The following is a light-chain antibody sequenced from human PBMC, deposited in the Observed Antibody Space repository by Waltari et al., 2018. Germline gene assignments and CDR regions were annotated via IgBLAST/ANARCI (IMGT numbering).Light chain of an antibody. V-gene: IGKV1-33*01. CDR2: DAS. J-gene: IGKJ4*01. CDR1: QDISNS. Sequence: DIQMTQSPSSLSASVGDRVTITCQASQDISNSFPWYPQQQGKAPKLLIDDASNLETGVPSRFSGSGSGTYFTFTISSLQPEDIATYYCQQYDNHLRTFGGGTKVEIK. CDR3: QQYDNHLRT.